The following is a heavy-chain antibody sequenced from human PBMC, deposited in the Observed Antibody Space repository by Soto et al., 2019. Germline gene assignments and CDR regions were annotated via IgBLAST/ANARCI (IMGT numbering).Heavy chain of an antibody. CDR3: ARESGDWPLNWFDP. J-gene: IGHJ5*02. D-gene: IGHD2-21*02. Sequence: VHLVESGGGLVQPGGSLRLSCAASGFNFTNHWMHWVRQAPGKGLVWVSRITSDGKSKAYAESVKGRFAISRDYAKNTVYLQLNGRTVEDTAVDYCARESGDWPLNWFDPWGQGTLVTVSS. CDR2: ITSDGKSK. V-gene: IGHV3-74*01. CDR1: GFNFTNHW.